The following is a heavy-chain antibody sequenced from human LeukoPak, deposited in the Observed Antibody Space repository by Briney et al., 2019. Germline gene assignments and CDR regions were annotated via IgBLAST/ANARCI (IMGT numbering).Heavy chain of an antibody. CDR3: ARDGGYDFWSGYYQDY. V-gene: IGHV3-23*01. Sequence: GGSLRLSCAASGFTFNSYAMSWVRQAPGRGLAWVSGISGSGGSTYYADSVKGRFTISRDNSKNTLYLQMNSLRAEDTAVYYCARDGGYDFWSGYYQDYWGQGTLVTVSS. CDR2: ISGSGGST. D-gene: IGHD3-3*01. J-gene: IGHJ4*02. CDR1: GFTFNSYA.